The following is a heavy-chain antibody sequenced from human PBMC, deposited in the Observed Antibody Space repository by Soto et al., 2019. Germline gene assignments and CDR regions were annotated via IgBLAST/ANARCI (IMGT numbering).Heavy chain of an antibody. CDR3: ARSLPDGYCTITGCYTRPLYGMDV. D-gene: IGHD2-2*02. CDR2: INPNSGGT. V-gene: IGHV1-2*02. CDR1: GYTFSAYY. J-gene: IGHJ6*02. Sequence: GASVKVSCKASGYTFSAYYIHWLRQDPGQGLEWMGWINPNSGGTNYAQKFQGRVTVTRDTPTSTAYMELSRLTSDDTAVYYCARSLPDGYCTITGCYTRPLYGMDVWGQGTTVTVSS.